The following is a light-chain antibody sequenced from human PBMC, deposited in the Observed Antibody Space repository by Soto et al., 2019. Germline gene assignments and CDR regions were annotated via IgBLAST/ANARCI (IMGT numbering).Light chain of an antibody. V-gene: IGKV3-15*01. J-gene: IGKJ1*01. Sequence: EIVLTQSPGTLSLSPGEPAIFSCRASQSVSSNYLAWYQQKPGQAPRLLIYGTSTRATGIPARFSGSGSGTEFTLTISSLQSEDFAVYYCQQYNHRPSFGQGTKVDIK. CDR2: GTS. CDR3: QQYNHRPS. CDR1: QSVSSN.